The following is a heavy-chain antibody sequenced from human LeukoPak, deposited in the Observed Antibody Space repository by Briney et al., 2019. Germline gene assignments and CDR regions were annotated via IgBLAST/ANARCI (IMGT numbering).Heavy chain of an antibody. CDR1: GFTFSSYW. J-gene: IGHJ4*02. CDR2: IFGDGSST. Sequence: GGSLRLSCLASGFTFSSYWMHWVRQAPGKGLVWVSRIFGDGSSTSYADSVKGRFTISRDNAKNTLYLQMNSLRAEDTAVYYCARDPNYWGQGTLVTVSS. CDR3: ARDPNY. V-gene: IGHV3-74*01.